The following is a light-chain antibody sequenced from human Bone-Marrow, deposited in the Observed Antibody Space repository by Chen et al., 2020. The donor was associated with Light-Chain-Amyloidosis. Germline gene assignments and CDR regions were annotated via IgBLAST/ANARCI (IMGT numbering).Light chain of an antibody. J-gene: IGKJ4*01. Sequence: EIVLTQSPGTLSLSPGKGAYLSCRASQTISSNYLTWYQQKFGQAPRLLIYGSSSRATGIPDRFTGSGSGTDFTLTINRLEPEDFAMYYCQQYGTSPLTVGGGTKVEIK. CDR1: QTISSNY. CDR3: QQYGTSPLT. V-gene: IGKV3-20*01. CDR2: GSS.